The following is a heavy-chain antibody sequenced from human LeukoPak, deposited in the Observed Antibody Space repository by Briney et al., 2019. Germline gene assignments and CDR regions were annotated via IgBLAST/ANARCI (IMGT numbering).Heavy chain of an antibody. CDR2: IYYSGST. CDR3: ARVVADSSGYYLFDY. Sequence: SETLSLTCTVSGGSISSGDYYWSWIRQPPGKGLEWIGYIYYSGSTYYNPSLKSRVTISVDTSKNQFSLKLSSVTAADTAVYYCARVVADSSGYYLFDYWGQGTLVTVSS. V-gene: IGHV4-30-4*01. D-gene: IGHD3-22*01. J-gene: IGHJ4*02. CDR1: GGSISSGDYY.